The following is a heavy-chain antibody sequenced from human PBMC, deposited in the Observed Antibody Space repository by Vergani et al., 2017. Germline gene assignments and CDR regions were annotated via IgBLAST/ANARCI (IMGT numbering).Heavy chain of an antibody. CDR1: GYSISRGYY. Sequence: QVQLQESGPGLVKPSETLSLTCSVSGYSISRGYYWGWIRQPPGKGLEWIATVFHSGSAYYNPSLRRRVTISVETSKTKFSLRMITLTAADTAVYYCARSSPYFTSGSCPAIWGQGTLVTVSS. CDR2: VFHSGSA. D-gene: IGHD2-15*01. CDR3: ARSSPYFTSGSCPAI. J-gene: IGHJ4*02. V-gene: IGHV4-38-2*02.